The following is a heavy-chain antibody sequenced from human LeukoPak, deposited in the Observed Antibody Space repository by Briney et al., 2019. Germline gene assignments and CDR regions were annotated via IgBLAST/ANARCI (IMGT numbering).Heavy chain of an antibody. CDR1: GGTFSSYA. D-gene: IGHD6-13*01. Sequence: SVKVSCKASGGTFSSYAISWVRQAPGQGLEWMGGIIPIFGTANYAQKFQGRVTITADESTSTAYMELSSLRSEDTAVYYCARVPLGYSSSWDDYWGQGTLVTVSS. CDR3: ARVPLGYSSSWDDY. CDR2: IIPIFGTA. V-gene: IGHV1-69*13. J-gene: IGHJ4*02.